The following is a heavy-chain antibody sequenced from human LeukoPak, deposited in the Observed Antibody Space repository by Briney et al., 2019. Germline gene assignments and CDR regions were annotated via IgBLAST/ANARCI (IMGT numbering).Heavy chain of an antibody. CDR1: GGSISSYY. CDR2: IYYSGST. J-gene: IGHJ4*02. CDR3: ARDKGSGWPIDY. Sequence: SETLSLTCTVSGGSISSYYWSWNRQPPGKGLEWIGYIYYSGSTNYNPSLKSRVTISVDTSKNQFSLKLSSVTAADTAVYYCARDKGSGWPIDYWGQGTLVTVSS. V-gene: IGHV4-59*01. D-gene: IGHD6-19*01.